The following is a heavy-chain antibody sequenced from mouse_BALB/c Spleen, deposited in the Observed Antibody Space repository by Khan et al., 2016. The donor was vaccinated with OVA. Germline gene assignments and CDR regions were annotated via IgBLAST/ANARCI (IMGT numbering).Heavy chain of an antibody. CDR2: ISSGSSTI. Sequence: EVELVESGGGLVQPGGSRKLSCAASGFTFSSFGMHWFRQAPEKGLEWVAYISSGSSTIYYADTVKGRFTISRVNPKNTLFLQMTSLRSEDTAMYYCVRDYYGSSYMTYWGQGTLVTVSA. D-gene: IGHD1-1*01. V-gene: IGHV5-17*02. J-gene: IGHJ3*01. CDR1: GFTFSSFG. CDR3: VRDYYGSSYMTY.